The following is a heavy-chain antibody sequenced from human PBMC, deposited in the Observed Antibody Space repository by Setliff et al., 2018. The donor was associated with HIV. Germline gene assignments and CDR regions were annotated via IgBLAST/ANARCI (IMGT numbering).Heavy chain of an antibody. V-gene: IGHV1-18*01. CDR1: GYTFTNFG. D-gene: IGHD2-15*01. CDR3: TRGNGPNVVVAAPFDY. J-gene: IGHJ4*02. CDR2: ISPYNGKT. Sequence: ASVKVSCKTSGYTFTNFGVSWVRQAPGQGLEWMGWISPYNGKTQYAQKFQGRVTMTTDTSTTTAYMELRSLTSDDTAKYYCTRGNGPNVVVAAPFDYWGQGTQVTVPQ.